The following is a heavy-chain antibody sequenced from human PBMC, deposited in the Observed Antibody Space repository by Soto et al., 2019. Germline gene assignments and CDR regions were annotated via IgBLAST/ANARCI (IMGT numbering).Heavy chain of an antibody. Sequence: KPSETLSLTCTVSGGSISSYYWSWIRQPPGKGLEWIGYIYYSGSTNYNPSLKSRVTISVDTSKNQFSLKLSSVTAADTAVYYCAHSRFGGACLQSYSSHYYYGMDVRGQGTTVTVSS. J-gene: IGHJ6*02. CDR2: IYYSGST. D-gene: IGHD2-21*02. V-gene: IGHV4-59*12. CDR1: GGSISSYY. CDR3: AHSRFGGACLQSYSSHYYYGMDV.